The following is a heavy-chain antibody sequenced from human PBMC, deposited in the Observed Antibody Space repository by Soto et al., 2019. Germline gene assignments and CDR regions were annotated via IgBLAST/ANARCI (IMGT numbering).Heavy chain of an antibody. V-gene: IGHV5-51*01. CDR3: LSAYYTWLDT. J-gene: IGHJ5*01. CDR2: IYPGDSTT. Sequence: PGESLKISCKGSGYTFSTYWIGWVRQMAGKGLEWMGMIYPGDSTTTYSPSFQGRVTISADKSISTAYLQWSSLEASDTAIYYCLSAYYTWLDTWGHGTLVTVSS. D-gene: IGHD3-3*01. CDR1: GYTFSTYW.